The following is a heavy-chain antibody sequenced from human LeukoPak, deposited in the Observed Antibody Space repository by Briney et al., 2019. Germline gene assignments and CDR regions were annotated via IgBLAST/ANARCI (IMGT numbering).Heavy chain of an antibody. CDR3: ARDRFGVSYAFDI. CDR2: ITDSGRKT. D-gene: IGHD3-16*01. CDR1: GLTFSNYA. V-gene: IGHV3-23*01. J-gene: IGHJ3*02. Sequence: GGSLRLSCAASGLTFSNYAMNWVRQASGKGLEWVSGITDSGRKTYYADSVKGRFSISRDNSKNTVYLQMSDLRAEDTAVYYCARDRFGVSYAFDIWGQGTMVTVSS.